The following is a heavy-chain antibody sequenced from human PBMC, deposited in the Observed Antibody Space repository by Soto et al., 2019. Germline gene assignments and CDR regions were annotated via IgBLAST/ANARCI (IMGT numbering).Heavy chain of an antibody. CDR1: AFTFSSYA. D-gene: IGHD2-15*01. V-gene: IGHV3-23*01. Sequence: PGGSLRLSCAASAFTFSSYAMSWVRQAPGKGLEWGSAISGSGGSTYYADSVKGRFTISRDNSKNTLYLQMNSLRAEDTAVYYYPKDACSGGGCNYYYYDMDVWGQGTTVTDSS. CDR3: PKDACSGGGCNYYYYDMDV. J-gene: IGHJ6*02. CDR2: ISGSGGST.